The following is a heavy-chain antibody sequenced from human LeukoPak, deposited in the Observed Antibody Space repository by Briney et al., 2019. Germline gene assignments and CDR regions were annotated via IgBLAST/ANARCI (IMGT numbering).Heavy chain of an antibody. CDR1: GGSISSYY. V-gene: IGHV4-59*08. Sequence: SETLCLTCTVSGGSISSYYWSWVRQPPGKGLEWIGYIYYSGSTNYNPSLKSRVTISVDTSKNQFSLKLSSVTAADTAVYYCARHMDSSGWFDYWGQGTLVTVSS. D-gene: IGHD6-19*01. J-gene: IGHJ4*02. CDR2: IYYSGST. CDR3: ARHMDSSGWFDY.